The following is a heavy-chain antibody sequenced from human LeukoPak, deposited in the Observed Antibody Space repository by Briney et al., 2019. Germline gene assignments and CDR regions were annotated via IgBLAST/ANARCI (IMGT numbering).Heavy chain of an antibody. J-gene: IGHJ4*02. V-gene: IGHV3-30*03. CDR3: VNIAATGPDY. CDR2: VSHDGSTK. Sequence: GGSLRLSCAASGFIFSSYVLHWVRQAPGKGLEWVAVVSHDGSTKYYVDSVKGRFTISRDNSKNTLYLQMNSLRPEDTAVYHCVNIAATGPDYRGQGTLVTVSS. CDR1: GFIFSSYV. D-gene: IGHD6-13*01.